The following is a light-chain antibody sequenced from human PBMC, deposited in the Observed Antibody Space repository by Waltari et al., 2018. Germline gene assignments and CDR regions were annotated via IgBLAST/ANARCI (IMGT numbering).Light chain of an antibody. CDR1: SSNIGAPFD. Sequence: QSVLTQPPSVSGAPGQRVTIPCTGSSSNIGAPFDVHWYQLIPGAGPRLLIYGNTNRPLGVPDRFSASKSGTSASLAISGLQPEDEADYYCQSYDRSIDDGWNVFGSGTRVTVL. J-gene: IGLJ6*01. V-gene: IGLV1-40*01. CDR2: GNT. CDR3: QSYDRSIDDGWNV.